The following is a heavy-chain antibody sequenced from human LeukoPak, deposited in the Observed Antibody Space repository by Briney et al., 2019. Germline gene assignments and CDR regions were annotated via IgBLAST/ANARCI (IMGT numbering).Heavy chain of an antibody. CDR1: GYTFTSYG. CDR2: ISAYNGNT. J-gene: IGHJ4*02. CDR3: AQGRLGSGWYVLLY. D-gene: IGHD6-19*01. V-gene: IGHV1-18*01. Sequence: ASVKVSCKASGYTFTSYGISWVRQAPGQGLEWMGWISAYNGNTNYAQKLQGRVTMTTDISTSTAYMELRSLRSDDTAVYYCAQGRLGSGWYVLLYWGQGTLVTVSS.